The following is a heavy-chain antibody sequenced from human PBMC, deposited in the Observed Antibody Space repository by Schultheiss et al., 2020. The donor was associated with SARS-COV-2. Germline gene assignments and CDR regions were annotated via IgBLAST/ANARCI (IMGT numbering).Heavy chain of an antibody. CDR1: GFNFRNYW. Sequence: GGSLRLSCAASGFNFRNYWMDWVRQAPGKGLQWVANIKQDGSVEHYVDSVRGRFIISRDKAKNSLDLQMNSLRGDDTAVYYCVKEADEVGTSWGQGTLVTVSS. V-gene: IGHV3-7*03. J-gene: IGHJ4*02. CDR2: IKQDGSVE. D-gene: IGHD2-8*01. CDR3: VKEADEVGTS.